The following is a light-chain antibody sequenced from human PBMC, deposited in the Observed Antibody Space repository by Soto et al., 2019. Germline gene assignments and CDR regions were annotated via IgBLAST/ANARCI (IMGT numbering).Light chain of an antibody. V-gene: IGLV2-14*01. J-gene: IGLJ1*01. CDR2: EVN. CDR3: SSYTTSNTYV. CDR1: SSDIGVYNY. Sequence: QSVLAQPAAVSGSPGQSITFSCTGTSSDIGVYNYVSWYQQHPGKAPKLMIYEVNNRPSGVSNRLSGSKAGNTASLTISGLQGEDEADYYCSSYTTSNTYVFGTGTKVTV.